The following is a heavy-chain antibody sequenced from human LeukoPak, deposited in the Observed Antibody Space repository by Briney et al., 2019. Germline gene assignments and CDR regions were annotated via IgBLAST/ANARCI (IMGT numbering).Heavy chain of an antibody. V-gene: IGHV3-21*01. Sequence: GGPLRLSCAASGFTFSSYSMNWVRQAPGKGLEWVSSISSSSSYIYYADSVKGRFTISRDNAKNSLYLQMNSLRAEDTAVYYCARDPLWGINGMDVWGQGTTVTVSS. CDR2: ISSSSSYI. D-gene: IGHD3-16*01. CDR1: GFTFSSYS. CDR3: ARDPLWGINGMDV. J-gene: IGHJ6*02.